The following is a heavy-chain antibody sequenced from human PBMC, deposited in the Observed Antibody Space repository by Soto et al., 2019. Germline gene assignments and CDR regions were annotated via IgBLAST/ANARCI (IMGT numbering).Heavy chain of an antibody. CDR2: IHGTRSII. Sequence: EVQLVESGGGLVQPGGSLKLSCAVSGFTFSSHAMNWGRQAPGKGLEWVAYIHGTRSIIYYADSVKGRFTISRDNAKNSLYLQRDSLRDEDTAVYYCARDARNADYDYWGQGTLVTVSS. V-gene: IGHV3-48*02. J-gene: IGHJ4*02. CDR1: GFTFSSHA. D-gene: IGHD5-12*01. CDR3: ARDARNADYDY.